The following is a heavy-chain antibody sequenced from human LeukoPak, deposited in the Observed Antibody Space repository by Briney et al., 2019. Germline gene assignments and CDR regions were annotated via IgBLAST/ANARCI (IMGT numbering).Heavy chain of an antibody. Sequence: GGSLSLSCAASGFTFSSYWMSWVRQAPGKGLEWVANIKQDGSEKYYVDSVKGRFTISRDNAKNSLYLQMNSLRAEDTAVYYCARGRVVVVPAAIYYWGSGTLVTVSS. CDR1: GFTFSSYW. CDR3: ARGRVVVVPAAIYY. V-gene: IGHV3-7*03. CDR2: IKQDGSEK. D-gene: IGHD2-2*01. J-gene: IGHJ4*02.